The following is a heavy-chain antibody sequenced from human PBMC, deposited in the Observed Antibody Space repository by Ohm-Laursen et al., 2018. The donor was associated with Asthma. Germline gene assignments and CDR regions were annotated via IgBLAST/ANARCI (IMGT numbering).Heavy chain of an antibody. J-gene: IGHJ4*02. V-gene: IGHV3-21*01. CDR2: ISSSSSYI. D-gene: IGHD3-3*01. CDR1: GFTFRSYA. CDR3: ARDVMEWYLPAFDF. Sequence: SLRLSCTASGFTFRSYAMHWVRQAPGKGLEWVSSISSSSSYIYYADSVKGRFTISRDDSKNTLYLQMNSLRPDDTAVYYCARDVMEWYLPAFDFWGQGTLVTVSS.